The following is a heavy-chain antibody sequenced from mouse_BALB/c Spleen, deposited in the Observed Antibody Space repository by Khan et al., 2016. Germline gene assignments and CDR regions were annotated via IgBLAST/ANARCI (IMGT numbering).Heavy chain of an antibody. CDR1: GFNIKDTY. J-gene: IGHJ2*01. CDR3: ASSYYGSSYYFDY. CDR2: IDPANGNT. D-gene: IGHD1-1*01. V-gene: IGHV14-3*02. Sequence: VQLQQSGAELVKPGASVKLSCTASGFNIKDTYMHWVKQRPEQGLEWIGRIDPANGNTKYDPKFQGKATITADTSSNTAYLQLSSLTSEDTAVYYCASSYYGSSYYFDYWGQGTTLTASS.